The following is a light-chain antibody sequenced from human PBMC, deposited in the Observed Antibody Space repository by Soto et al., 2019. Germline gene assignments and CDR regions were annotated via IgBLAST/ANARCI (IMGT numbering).Light chain of an antibody. V-gene: IGKV1-12*01. J-gene: IGKJ4*01. CDR1: QDIERW. Sequence: DIQITQSPSSLSASVGDRVSITCRSSQDIERWLAWYQQKPGEAPKVLIYAASSLQSGVPSRFSGSGSGTDFSLTISSLQPEDFATYYCKQSKSFPLTFGGGTKVDMK. CDR3: KQSKSFPLT. CDR2: AAS.